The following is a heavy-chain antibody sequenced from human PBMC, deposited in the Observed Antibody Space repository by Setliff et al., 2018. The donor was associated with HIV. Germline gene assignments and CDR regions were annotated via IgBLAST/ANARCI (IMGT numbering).Heavy chain of an antibody. CDR3: ARGLIYSSGWYRNSDAFDI. CDR2: INTNTGNP. D-gene: IGHD6-19*01. CDR1: GYTFTSYA. Sequence: GASVKVSCKASGYTFTSYAMNWVRQAPGQGLEWMGWINTNTGNPTYAQGFTGRFVFSLDTSVSTAYLQISSLKAEDTAVYYCARGLIYSSGWYRNSDAFDIWGQGTMVT. V-gene: IGHV7-4-1*02. J-gene: IGHJ3*02.